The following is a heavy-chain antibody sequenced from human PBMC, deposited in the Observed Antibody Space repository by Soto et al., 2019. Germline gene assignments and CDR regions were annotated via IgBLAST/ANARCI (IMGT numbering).Heavy chain of an antibody. CDR2: INPSGGST. CDR3: ARATRLRAFDI. J-gene: IGHJ3*02. CDR1: GYTFTSYY. Sequence: ASVKVSCKASGYTFTSYYMHWVRPAPGQGLEWMGIINPSGGSTSYAQKFQGRVTVTRDTSTSTVYMELSSLRSEDTAVYYCARATRLRAFDIWGQGTMVTVSS. D-gene: IGHD4-17*01. V-gene: IGHV1-46*01.